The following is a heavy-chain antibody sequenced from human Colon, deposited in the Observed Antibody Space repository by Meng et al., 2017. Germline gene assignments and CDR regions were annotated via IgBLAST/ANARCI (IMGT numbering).Heavy chain of an antibody. J-gene: IGHJ4*02. Sequence: GSLRLSCAAPGFIFSSYWMSWVRQAPGKGLEWVANINQGGSDKNYVDSVKGRFTISRDNAKNSLYLQMNSLRAEDTAVYYCARDHAWSAPWNTDWYCDYWGQGALVTVSS. CDR1: GFIFSSYW. D-gene: IGHD1/OR15-1a*01. CDR2: INQGGSDK. CDR3: ARDHAWSAPWNTDWYCDY. V-gene: IGHV3-7*01.